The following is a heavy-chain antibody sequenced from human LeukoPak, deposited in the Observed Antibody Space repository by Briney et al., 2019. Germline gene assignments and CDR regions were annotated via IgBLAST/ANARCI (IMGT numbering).Heavy chain of an antibody. V-gene: IGHV1-2*02. CDR3: ARVRKFFRYFDY. CDR1: GYTFTGYY. J-gene: IGHJ4*02. Sequence: ASVKVSCKASGYTFTGYYMHWVRQAPGQGLEWMGWINPNSGGTNYAQKFQGRVTMTRDTSISTAYMELSRLRSDDTAVYCCARVRKFFRYFDYWGQGTLVTVSS. D-gene: IGHD3-3*01. CDR2: INPNSGGT.